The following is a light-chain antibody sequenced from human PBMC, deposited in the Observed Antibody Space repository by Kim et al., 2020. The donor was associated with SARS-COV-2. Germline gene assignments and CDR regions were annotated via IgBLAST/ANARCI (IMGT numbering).Light chain of an antibody. CDR3: SSYTSRNTWV. V-gene: IGLV2-14*03. CDR2: DVI. Sequence: GQSITISCTGSRSDVGGYDYVAWYQQFPGKAPKVIVYDVIKRPSGVPDRFLGSKSGNTAFLTIAGLHVEDEAVYHCSSYTSRNTWVFGGGTQLTVL. CDR1: RSDVGGYDY. J-gene: IGLJ3*02.